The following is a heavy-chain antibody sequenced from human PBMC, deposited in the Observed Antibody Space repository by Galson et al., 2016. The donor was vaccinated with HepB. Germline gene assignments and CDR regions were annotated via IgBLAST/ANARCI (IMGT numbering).Heavy chain of an antibody. D-gene: IGHD6-19*01. CDR2: ISGSGGST. V-gene: IGHV3-23*01. CDR1: GFTFSSYA. CDR3: AKDPWLGNYFDY. J-gene: IGHJ4*02. Sequence: SLRLSCAASGFTFSSYAMSWVRQAPGKGLEWVSAISGSGGSTYYADSLKGRFTISRDNSKNTLYLQMNSLRAEDTAVYYCAKDPWLGNYFDYWGQGTLVTVSS.